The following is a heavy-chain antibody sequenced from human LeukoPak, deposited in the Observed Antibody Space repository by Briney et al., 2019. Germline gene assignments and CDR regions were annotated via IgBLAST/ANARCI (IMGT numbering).Heavy chain of an antibody. J-gene: IGHJ4*02. CDR1: GYTFTNYF. Sequence: GASVKVSCKASGYTFTNYFMHWVRQAPGQGLEWMGIINPSGGSTNYAQKFKDRVTMTRDTSTSTVYMELSSLRSEDTAVYYCARGDMTTVLNFWGQGTLVTVSS. V-gene: IGHV1-46*01. CDR2: INPSGGST. D-gene: IGHD4-11*01. CDR3: ARGDMTTVLNF.